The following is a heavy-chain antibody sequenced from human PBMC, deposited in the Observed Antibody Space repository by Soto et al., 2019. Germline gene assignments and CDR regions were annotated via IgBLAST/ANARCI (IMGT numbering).Heavy chain of an antibody. V-gene: IGHV3-74*01. D-gene: IGHD3-10*01. Sequence: EVQLVESGGGLVQPGGSLRLSCAASEFTFSGRSVHWVRQAPGKGLVWVSGIDKVGTDSTYADSVKGRFTSSRDNAKNTVYPQMISLRVEDTAVYYCARGWFGPDVWGKGTTVTVSS. J-gene: IGHJ6*03. CDR2: IDKVGTDS. CDR3: ARGWFGPDV. CDR1: EFTFSGRS.